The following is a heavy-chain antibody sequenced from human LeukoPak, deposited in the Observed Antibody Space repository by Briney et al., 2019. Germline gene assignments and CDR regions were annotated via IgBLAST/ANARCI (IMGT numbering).Heavy chain of an antibody. CDR3: AREGYCSSTSCRYYYYYYMDV. CDR1: GFTFSSYW. D-gene: IGHD2-2*01. J-gene: IGHJ6*03. CDR2: IKQDGSEK. V-gene: IGHV3-7*01. Sequence: PGGSLRLSCAASGFTFSSYWMSWVRQAPGKGLEWVANIKQDGSEKYYVDSVKGRFTISRDNAKNSLYLQMNSLRAEDTAVYYCAREGYCSSTSCRYYYYYYMDVWGKGTTVTVSS.